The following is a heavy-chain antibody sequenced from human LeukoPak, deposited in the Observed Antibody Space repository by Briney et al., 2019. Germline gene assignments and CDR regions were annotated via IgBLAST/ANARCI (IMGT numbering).Heavy chain of an antibody. CDR3: ARVFSGNYYSGFDY. CDR2: ISSSSTYI. Sequence: GGSLRLSCAASGFIFATYSVNWVRQAPGKGLEWVSSISSSSTYISYADSVEGRFTISRDNAKNSLYLQMNSLRAEDTALYYCARVFSGNYYSGFDYWGQGTLVTVSS. V-gene: IGHV3-21*01. CDR1: GFIFATYS. D-gene: IGHD3-10*01. J-gene: IGHJ4*02.